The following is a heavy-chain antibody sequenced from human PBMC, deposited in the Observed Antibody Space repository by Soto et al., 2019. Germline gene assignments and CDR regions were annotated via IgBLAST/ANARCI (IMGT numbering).Heavy chain of an antibody. CDR2: ISGSGRGAATFYP. D-gene: IGHD3-10*02. V-gene: IGHV3-23*01. CDR3: VKDTLDFCSGPSPGD. CDR1: GFTFTNYA. J-gene: IGHJ4*02. Sequence: EVQLLESGGGLVQPGGSLRLSCAASGFTFTNYAMRWVRQAPGKGLEWVSTISGSGRGAATFYPYYADSMKCRFTSSRDESKKTVSLQMYSLSAEDTDLYHCVKDTLDFCSGPSPGDWGQGSRVTVSS.